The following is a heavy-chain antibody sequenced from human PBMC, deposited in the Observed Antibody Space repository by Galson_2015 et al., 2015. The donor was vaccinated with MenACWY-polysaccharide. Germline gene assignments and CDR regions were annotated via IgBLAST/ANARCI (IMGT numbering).Heavy chain of an antibody. J-gene: IGHJ3*02. CDR3: ASLELQGNSQTRHAFDI. Sequence: LRLSCAASGFTVSSNYMSWVRQAPGKGLEWVSVIYSGGSTYYADSVKGRFTISRDNSKNTLYLQMNSLRAEDTAVYYCASLELQGNSQTRHAFDIWGQGTMVTVSS. CDR1: GFTVSSNY. CDR2: IYSGGST. D-gene: IGHD1-7*01. V-gene: IGHV3-53*01.